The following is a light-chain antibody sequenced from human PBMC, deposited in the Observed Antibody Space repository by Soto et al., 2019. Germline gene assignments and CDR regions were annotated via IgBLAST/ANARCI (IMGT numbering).Light chain of an antibody. J-gene: IGKJ1*01. CDR3: QQYETYSPT. Sequence: IQMTQSPPTLSASVGDRVPLTCRASQSVSKWLAWYQQQPGKAPKLLIYDASTLESGVPARFSGSGSGTEFTHTINSLQSDDFATYYCQQYETYSPTFGQGTKVDI. CDR1: QSVSKW. CDR2: DAS. V-gene: IGKV1-5*01.